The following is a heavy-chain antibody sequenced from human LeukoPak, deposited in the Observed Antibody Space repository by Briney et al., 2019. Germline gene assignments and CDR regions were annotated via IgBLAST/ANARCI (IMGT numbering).Heavy chain of an antibody. CDR2: ITHSGSP. Sequence: PSKTLSLTCGVSSGSLSGYYWRWIRQPPGGGLEWLGEITHSGSPNYNPSLKSRVTISGDTSKKQFSLNLKSVTAADTGVYYCARGVDLWGRGTPVTVSS. CDR1: SGSLSGYY. J-gene: IGHJ2*01. V-gene: IGHV4-34*01. CDR3: ARGVDL.